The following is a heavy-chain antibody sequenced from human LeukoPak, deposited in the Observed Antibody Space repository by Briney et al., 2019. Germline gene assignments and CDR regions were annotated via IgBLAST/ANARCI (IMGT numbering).Heavy chain of an antibody. J-gene: IGHJ4*02. V-gene: IGHV4-31*03. Sequence: PSQTLSLTCIVSGDSIRGGNYYWTWIRQHPGKGLEWIGYIYYSGRTNYNPSLRSRVLMSLDTSKNQFSLKLSSVTAADTAVYYCARGFQAVAGLWSFDYWGQGTLVTVSS. D-gene: IGHD6-19*01. CDR1: GDSIRGGNYY. CDR3: ARGFQAVAGLWSFDY. CDR2: IYYSGRT.